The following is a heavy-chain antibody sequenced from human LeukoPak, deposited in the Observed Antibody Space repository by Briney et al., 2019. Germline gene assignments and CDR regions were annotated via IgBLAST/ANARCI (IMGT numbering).Heavy chain of an antibody. CDR3: ARGTFWSGTYNGYYFDY. Sequence: SQTLSLTCTVSGGSIGSYYWTWIRQPPAKGLEWVGYIYYSATKYNPSLKSQLSISVDTSKNQFSLKLSSVTAADTAVYYCARGTFWSGTYNGYYFDYWGQGTLVTVSS. J-gene: IGHJ4*02. CDR2: IYYSAT. CDR1: GGSIGSYY. V-gene: IGHV4-59*01. D-gene: IGHD3-3*01.